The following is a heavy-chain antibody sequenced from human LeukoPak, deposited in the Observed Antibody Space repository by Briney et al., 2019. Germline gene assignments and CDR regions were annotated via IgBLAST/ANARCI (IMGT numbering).Heavy chain of an antibody. J-gene: IGHJ5*02. Sequence: SQTLSLTCAISGDSVSSNSAARNWIRQSPSRGLEWLGRTYYRSKWYNDYAVSVKSRITTNPDTSKNQFSLQLNSVTPEDTAVYYCARASVSEVGASLFDPWGQGTLVTVSS. D-gene: IGHD1-26*01. V-gene: IGHV6-1*01. CDR2: TYYRSKWYN. CDR3: ARASVSEVGASLFDP. CDR1: GDSVSSNSAA.